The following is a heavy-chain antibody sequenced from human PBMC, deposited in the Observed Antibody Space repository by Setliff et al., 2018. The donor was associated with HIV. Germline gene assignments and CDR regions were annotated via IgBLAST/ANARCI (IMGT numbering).Heavy chain of an antibody. V-gene: IGHV4-4*08. CDR2: SSTSGCT. CDR3: ARDRHTAVSGDDAFDI. CDR1: GGSISNYY. Sequence: PSETLSLTCTVSGGSISNYYWSWIRQPPGKGLEWIGYSSTSGCTNCNPSLKSRVTISVDTSRNQFSLKLTSVTAADTAVYYCARDRHTAVSGDDAFDIWGQGTLVTVSS. D-gene: IGHD6-19*01. J-gene: IGHJ3*02.